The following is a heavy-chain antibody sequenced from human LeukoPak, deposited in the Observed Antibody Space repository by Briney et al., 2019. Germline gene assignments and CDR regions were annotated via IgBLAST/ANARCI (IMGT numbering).Heavy chain of an antibody. J-gene: IGHJ4*02. V-gene: IGHV4-39*01. CDR3: ARRATGNGSGSYYVDY. CDR1: GGSISSTRYY. Sequence: SETLSLTCTVSGGSISSTRYYWGWIRQPPGKGLEWIGSIYYSGSTYYNPSLKSRVTISVDTSKNQFSLKLTSVTAADTALYYCARRATGNGSGSYYVDYWGQGTLVTVSS. CDR2: IYYSGST. D-gene: IGHD3-10*01.